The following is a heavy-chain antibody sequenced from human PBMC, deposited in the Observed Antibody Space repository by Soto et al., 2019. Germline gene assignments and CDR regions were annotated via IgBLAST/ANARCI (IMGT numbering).Heavy chain of an antibody. V-gene: IGHV3-13*01. J-gene: IGHJ3*02. D-gene: IGHD1-1*01. Sequence: EVQLVESGGGLVQPGGSLRLSCAASGFTFSGSDMNWVRHTRGNGLEWVSGIGTGGDTYYADSVRGRFTISREDAKGSLYLQMNSLRVEDTAVYYCVRETGFTTTSDAFHIWGQGTMVTVSS. CDR3: VRETGFTTTSDAFHI. CDR2: IGTGGDT. CDR1: GFTFSGSD.